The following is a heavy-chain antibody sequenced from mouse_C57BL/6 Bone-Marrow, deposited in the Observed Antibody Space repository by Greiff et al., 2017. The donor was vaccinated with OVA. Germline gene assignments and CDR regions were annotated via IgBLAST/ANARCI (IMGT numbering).Heavy chain of an antibody. V-gene: IGHV2-2*01. CDR1: GFSLTSYG. J-gene: IGHJ4*01. D-gene: IGHD2-3*01. CDR3: ARRDMMVTLYAMAY. CDR2: IWSGGST. Sequence: QVQLQQSGPGLVQPSQSLSITCTVSGFSLTSYGVHWVRQSPGKGLAWLGVIWSGGSTDYNAAFISRLSISKDNSKSQVFFKMNSLQADDTAISYCARRDMMVTLYAMAYWGQGTSVTVSS.